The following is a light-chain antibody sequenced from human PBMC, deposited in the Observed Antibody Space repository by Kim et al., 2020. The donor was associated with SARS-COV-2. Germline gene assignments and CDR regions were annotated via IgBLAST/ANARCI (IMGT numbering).Light chain of an antibody. CDR3: QHYYSPPWT. CDR1: QAFSRS. CDR2: STS. Sequence: ASVRDTVTISCRASQAFSRSLAWYQQTPGTAPRLLVYSTSTLANGVPSRFSGSGSGTEYTLTIASLQPGDFATYYCQHYYSPPWTFGRGTKVDIK. J-gene: IGKJ1*01. V-gene: IGKV1-NL1*01.